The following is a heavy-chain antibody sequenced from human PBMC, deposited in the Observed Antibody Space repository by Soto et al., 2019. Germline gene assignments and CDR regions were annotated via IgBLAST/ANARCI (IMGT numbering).Heavy chain of an antibody. J-gene: IGHJ4*02. D-gene: IGHD3-10*01. CDR1: GYTFTSYG. CDR3: ARGPYYYGSGSSRLYYFDY. V-gene: IGHV1-18*01. CDR2: ISAYNGNT. Sequence: ASVKVSCKASGYTFTSYGISWVRQAPGQGLEWMGWISAYNGNTNYAQKLQGRVTMTTDTSTSTAYMELRSLRSDDTAVYYCARGPYYYGSGSSRLYYFDYWGQGTLVTVSS.